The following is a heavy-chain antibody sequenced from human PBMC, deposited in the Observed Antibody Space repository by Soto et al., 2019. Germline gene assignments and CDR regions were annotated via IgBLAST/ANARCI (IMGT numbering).Heavy chain of an antibody. Sequence: VHLVESGGGVVQPGRSLRLSCAASGFTFSTYVMHWVRQAPGKGLEWVAAIWYDASNIYYADSVKGRFTISRDNSKNTLYLQINSLRVEDTAVYYCASLIDSFDIWGQGTMVTVSS. CDR2: IWYDASNI. CDR1: GFTFSTYV. J-gene: IGHJ3*02. CDR3: ASLIDSFDI. V-gene: IGHV3-33*01.